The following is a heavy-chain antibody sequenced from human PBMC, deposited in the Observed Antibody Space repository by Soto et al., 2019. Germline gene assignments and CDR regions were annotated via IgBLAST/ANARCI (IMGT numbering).Heavy chain of an antibody. Sequence: EASVKVSCKASGYTFTSYAMHWVRQAPGQRLEWMGWINAGNGTANYAQKFQGRVTITADESTSTAYMELSSLRSEDTAVYYCARSQGSSTSLEIYYYYYYGMDVWGQGTTVTVSS. D-gene: IGHD2-2*01. CDR1: GYTFTSYA. V-gene: IGHV1-3*01. CDR2: INAGNGTA. J-gene: IGHJ6*02. CDR3: ARSQGSSTSLEIYYYYYYGMDV.